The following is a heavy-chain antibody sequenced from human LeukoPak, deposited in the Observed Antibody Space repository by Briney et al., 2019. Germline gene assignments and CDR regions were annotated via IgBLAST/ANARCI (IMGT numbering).Heavy chain of an antibody. Sequence: GGSLRLSCAASEFTFSNAWMSWVRQAPGKGLEWVGRIKSKTDGGTTDYAAPVKGRFTISRDDSKNTLYLQMNSLKTEDTAVYYCTTDRSPLWFGEKNWFDPWGQGTLVTVSS. D-gene: IGHD3-10*01. J-gene: IGHJ5*02. CDR2: IKSKTDGGTT. CDR3: TTDRSPLWFGEKNWFDP. V-gene: IGHV3-15*01. CDR1: EFTFSNAW.